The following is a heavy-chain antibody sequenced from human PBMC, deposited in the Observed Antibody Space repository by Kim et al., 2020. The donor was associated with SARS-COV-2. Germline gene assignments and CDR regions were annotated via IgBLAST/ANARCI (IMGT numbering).Heavy chain of an antibody. V-gene: IGHV1-18*01. CDR2: ISAYNGNT. CDR1: GYTFTSYG. J-gene: IGHJ5*02. Sequence: ASVKVSCKASGYTFTSYGISWVRQAPGQGLEWMGWISAYNGNTNYAQKLQGRVTMTTDTSTSTAYMELRSLRSDDTAVYYCARDRREQWLVRLVNWFDPWGQGTLVTVSS. D-gene: IGHD6-19*01. CDR3: ARDRREQWLVRLVNWFDP.